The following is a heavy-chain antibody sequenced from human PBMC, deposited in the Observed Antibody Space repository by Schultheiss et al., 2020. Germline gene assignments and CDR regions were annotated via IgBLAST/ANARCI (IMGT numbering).Heavy chain of an antibody. D-gene: IGHD3-22*01. V-gene: IGHV3-23*01. CDR3: AKLPYDSSGYYFLWYFDL. J-gene: IGHJ2*01. Sequence: GGSLRLSCAASGFTFSSYAMSWVRQAPGKGLEWVSAISGSGGSTYYADSVKGRFTISRDNSKNTLYLQMNSLRAEDTAVYYCAKLPYDSSGYYFLWYFDLWGRGTLVTVSS. CDR2: ISGSGGST. CDR1: GFTFSSYA.